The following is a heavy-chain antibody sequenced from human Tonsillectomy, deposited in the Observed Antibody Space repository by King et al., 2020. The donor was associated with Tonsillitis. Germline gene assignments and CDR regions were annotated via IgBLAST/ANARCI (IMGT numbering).Heavy chain of an antibody. D-gene: IGHD7-27*01. J-gene: IGHJ5*02. V-gene: IGHV3-49*04. CDR2: IRSKAYGGTT. CDR1: GFTFGDYA. CDR3: TRVELDQVATGGWFDP. Sequence: VQLVESGGGLVQPGRSLRLSCTASGFTFGDYAMSWVRQAPGKGLEWVGFIRSKAYGGTTEYAASVKGRFTISRDDSKSIAYLQMNSLKTEDTAVYYCTRVELDQVATGGWFDPWGQGTLVTVSS.